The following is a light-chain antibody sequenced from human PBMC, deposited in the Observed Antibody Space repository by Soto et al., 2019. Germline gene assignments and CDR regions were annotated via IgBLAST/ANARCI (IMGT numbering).Light chain of an antibody. Sequence: AIRMTQSPSSLSASTGDRVTITCRASQGISSYLAWYQQKPGKAPKLLIYAASTLQSGVPSRFSGSGSGTDFTLTISSLQPEDFATYYCLQHKSYPRTFGQGTKVDIK. CDR3: LQHKSYPRT. J-gene: IGKJ1*01. CDR1: QGISSY. V-gene: IGKV1-8*01. CDR2: AAS.